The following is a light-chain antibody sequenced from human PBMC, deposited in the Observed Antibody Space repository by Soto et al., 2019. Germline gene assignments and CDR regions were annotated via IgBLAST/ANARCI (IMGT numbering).Light chain of an antibody. J-gene: IGKJ1*01. CDR3: QQYNKWPLT. CDR1: QSVLYSPNNENY. Sequence: DIVMTQSPDSLAVSLGERATINCKSSQSVLYSPNNENYLAWYQQKPGKAPKLLIYAASTLQSGVPSRFSGTGSGTEFTLTISSLQSEDFTVYYCQQYNKWPLTFGQGTKVDIK. V-gene: IGKV4-1*01. CDR2: AAS.